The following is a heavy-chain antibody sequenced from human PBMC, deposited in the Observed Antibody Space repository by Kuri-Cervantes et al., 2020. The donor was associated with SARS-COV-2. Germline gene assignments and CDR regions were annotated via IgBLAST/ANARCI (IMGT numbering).Heavy chain of an antibody. J-gene: IGHJ6*03. V-gene: IGHV1-58*02. CDR2: IVVGSGNT. CDR1: GFTSTSSA. CDR3: ARDREQLVARAYYYYYYMDV. D-gene: IGHD6-13*01. Sequence: SVKVSCKASGFTSTSSAMQWVRHARGQRLEWIGWIVVGSGNTNYAQKFQERVTITRDMSTSTAYMELSSLRSEDTAVYYCARDREQLVARAYYYYYYMDVWGKGTTVTVSS.